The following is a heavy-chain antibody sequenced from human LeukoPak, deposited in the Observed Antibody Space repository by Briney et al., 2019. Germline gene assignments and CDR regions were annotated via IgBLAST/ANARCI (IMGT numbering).Heavy chain of an antibody. J-gene: IGHJ3*02. CDR2: IYYSGSA. CDR3: ARKLTGTLKAFDI. Sequence: KTSETLSLTCTVSGGSISDYSWSWIRQPPGKGLEWIGNIYYSGSANHNPSLKSRVTISVDKSKNQFSLKLSSVTAADTAVYYCARKLTGTLKAFDIWGQGTMVTVSS. D-gene: IGHD1-20*01. V-gene: IGHV4-59*12. CDR1: GGSISDYS.